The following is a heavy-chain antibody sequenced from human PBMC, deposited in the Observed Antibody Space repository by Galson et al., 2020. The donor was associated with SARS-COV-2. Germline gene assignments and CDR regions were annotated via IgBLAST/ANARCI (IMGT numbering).Heavy chain of an antibody. V-gene: IGHV4-59*01. CDR1: GVSISSYY. CDR3: ARESYDSSGYYLAYFDY. CDR2: KYYSGST. D-gene: IGHD3-22*01. J-gene: IGHJ4*02. Sequence: SEPLSLTCTVSGVSISSYYWSWIRQPPGKGLEWIGYKYYSGSTHYNPSLKSRVTISVDTSKNQCSLKLSSVTAADTAVYYCARESYDSSGYYLAYFDYWGQGTLVTVSS.